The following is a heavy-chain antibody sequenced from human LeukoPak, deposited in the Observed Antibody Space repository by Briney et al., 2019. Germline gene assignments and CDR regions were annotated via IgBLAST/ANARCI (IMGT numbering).Heavy chain of an antibody. CDR3: ARDRYSSGWHYFDY. CDR1: GYTFTSYG. J-gene: IGHJ4*02. Sequence: ASVKVSCKASGYTFTSYGISWVRQAPGQGLEWMGWISAYNGNTNYAQKLQGRVTMTTDTSTSTAYMELRSLRSDDTAVYYCARDRYSSGWHYFDYWGQGTLVTVSS. CDR2: ISAYNGNT. D-gene: IGHD6-19*01. V-gene: IGHV1-18*01.